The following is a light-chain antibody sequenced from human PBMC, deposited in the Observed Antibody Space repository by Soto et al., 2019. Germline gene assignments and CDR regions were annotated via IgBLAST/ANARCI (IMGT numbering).Light chain of an antibody. J-gene: IGKJ1*01. CDR2: AAS. CDR1: QSISSF. V-gene: IGKV1-39*01. Sequence: DIQMTQSPSSLSASVGDRFNITCRASQSISSFLNWYQQKPGKAPTLLIYAASSLQSGVPSRFSGSGSGTAFTLPTSSLQPEDFASYYCHQRYRPPWTFGPGTKVDIK. CDR3: HQRYRPPWT.